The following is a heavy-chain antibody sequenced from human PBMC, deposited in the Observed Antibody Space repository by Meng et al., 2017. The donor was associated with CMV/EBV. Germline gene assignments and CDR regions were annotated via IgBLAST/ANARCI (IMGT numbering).Heavy chain of an antibody. CDR1: GYTFIDYG. D-gene: IGHD6-19*01. CDR2: ISAYNGNT. V-gene: IGHV1-18*01. J-gene: IGHJ5*02. CDR3: ARDRAPIRSGWYGCWFDP. Sequence: ASVKVSCKASGYTFIDYGISWVRQAPGQGLEWMGWISAYNGNTNYAQKFQVRVTMTTDTSTSTAYMELRSLRSDDTAIYYCARDRAPIRSGWYGCWFDPWGQGTLVTVSS.